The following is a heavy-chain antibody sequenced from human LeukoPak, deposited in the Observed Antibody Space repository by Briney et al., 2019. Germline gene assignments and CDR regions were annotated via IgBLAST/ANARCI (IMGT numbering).Heavy chain of an antibody. V-gene: IGHV4-39*01. D-gene: IGHD3-10*01. J-gene: IGHJ4*02. CDR3: ARHENGDNYFDN. CDR2: IYYSGNP. CDR1: GGSISSSSYY. Sequence: SETLSLTCTVSGGSISSSSYYWDWIRQPPGRGLEWIGNIYYSGNPYYNPSLKSRVTISVDTSKNQFSLKLSSVTAADTAVYYCARHENGDNYFDNWGQGTLVSVSA.